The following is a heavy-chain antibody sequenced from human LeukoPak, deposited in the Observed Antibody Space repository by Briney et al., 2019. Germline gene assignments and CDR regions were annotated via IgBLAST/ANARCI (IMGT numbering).Heavy chain of an antibody. J-gene: IGHJ3*02. CDR2: INPNSGGT. Sequence: GASVKVSCKASGYTFTGYYMHRVRQAPGQGLEWMGWINPNSGGTNYAQKFQGWVTMTRDTSISTAYMELSRLRSDDTAVYYCARGIAAAGLDAFDIWGQGTMVTVSS. CDR3: ARGIAAAGLDAFDI. V-gene: IGHV1-2*04. D-gene: IGHD6-13*01. CDR1: GYTFTGYY.